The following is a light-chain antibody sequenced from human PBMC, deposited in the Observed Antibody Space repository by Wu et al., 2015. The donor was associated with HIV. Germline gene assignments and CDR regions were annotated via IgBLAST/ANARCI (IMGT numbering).Light chain of an antibody. V-gene: IGKV3-11*01. CDR2: DSY. J-gene: IGKJ1*01. Sequence: EILMTQSPATLSVSPGERATLSCRASQDINRNLAWYQQKPGQGPRLLIYDSYRRATGIPARFTGSGYGTEFTLTISSLEPEDFGVYYCQHRSDWPTFGQGTKVEIQ. CDR1: QDINRN. CDR3: QHRSDWPT.